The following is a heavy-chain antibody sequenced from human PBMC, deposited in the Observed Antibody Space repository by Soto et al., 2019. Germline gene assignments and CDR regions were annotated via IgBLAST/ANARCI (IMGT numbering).Heavy chain of an antibody. J-gene: IGHJ6*02. CDR2: ISSSSSYI. D-gene: IGHD6-13*01. V-gene: IGHV3-21*01. Sequence: GGSLRLSCAASGFTFSSYSMNWVRQAPGKGLEWVSSISSSSSYIYYADSVKGRFTISRDNAKNSLYLQMNSLRAEDTAVYYCARGRPAAGPSRLYYYYYGMDVWGQGTTVTVSS. CDR1: GFTFSSYS. CDR3: ARGRPAAGPSRLYYYYYGMDV.